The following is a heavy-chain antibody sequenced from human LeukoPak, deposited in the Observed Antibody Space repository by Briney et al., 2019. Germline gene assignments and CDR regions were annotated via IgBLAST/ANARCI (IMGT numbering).Heavy chain of an antibody. Sequence: SGGSLRLSCAASGFTFSTYWMSWVRQAPGKGLQWVANIKQDGSEKSYVDSVKGRFTISRDHAKNSLYQQMNSLRAEDTAVYYCARDASTAGTTWDYWGQGTLVTVSS. D-gene: IGHD1-1*01. CDR1: GFTFSTYW. V-gene: IGHV3-7*01. CDR3: ARDASTAGTTWDY. J-gene: IGHJ4*02. CDR2: IKQDGSEK.